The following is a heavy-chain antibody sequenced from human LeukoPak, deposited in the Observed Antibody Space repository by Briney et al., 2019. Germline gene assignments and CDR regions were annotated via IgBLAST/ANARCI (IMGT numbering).Heavy chain of an antibody. CDR1: GFTFSSYS. V-gene: IGHV3-48*04. D-gene: IGHD2-15*01. CDR2: ISSSSSTI. J-gene: IGHJ4*02. Sequence: RGSLRLSCAASGFTFSSYSMNWVRQAPGKGLEWVSYISSSSSTIYYADSVKGRFTISRDNAKNSLYLQMNSLRAEDTAVYYCARQSGGSYYSDFDYWGQGTLVTVSS. CDR3: ARQSGGSYYSDFDY.